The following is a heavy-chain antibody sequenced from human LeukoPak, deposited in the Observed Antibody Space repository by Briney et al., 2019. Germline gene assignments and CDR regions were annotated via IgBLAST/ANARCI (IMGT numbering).Heavy chain of an antibody. CDR3: ASGSVVVTATKFDY. J-gene: IGHJ4*02. CDR2: IIPILGIA. D-gene: IGHD2-21*02. Sequence: SVTVSCKASGGTFSSYAISWVRQAPGQGLEWMGRIIPILGIANYAQKFQGRVTITADKSTSTAYMELSSLRSEDTAVYYCASGSVVVTATKFDYWGQGTLVTVSS. V-gene: IGHV1-69*04. CDR1: GGTFSSYA.